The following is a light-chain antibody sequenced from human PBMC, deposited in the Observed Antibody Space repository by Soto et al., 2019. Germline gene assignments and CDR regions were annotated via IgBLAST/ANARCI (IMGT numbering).Light chain of an antibody. CDR3: QVWDSSSDHIV. J-gene: IGLJ2*01. Sequence: SYALTQPPSVSVAPGQTARISCGGNNIGRRNVHWYQQRPGQAPVLVVYDDSDRPSGIPERVSGSNSGSTATLTISRVEAGDEADYYCQVWDSSSDHIVFGGGTQLTVL. CDR2: DDS. V-gene: IGLV3-21*02. CDR1: NIGRRN.